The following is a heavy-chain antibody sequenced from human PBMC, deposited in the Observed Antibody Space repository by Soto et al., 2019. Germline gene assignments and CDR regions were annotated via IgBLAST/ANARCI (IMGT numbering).Heavy chain of an antibody. J-gene: IGHJ6*03. CDR2: ISSDGSST. D-gene: IGHD3-16*01. CDR1: GFTFSSYW. V-gene: IGHV3-74*01. Sequence: EAQLVESGGGLVQPGGSLRLSCVASGFTFSSYWMHWVHQAPGKGLVWVSRISSDGSSTTYADSVKGRFTISRDNAKNTLYLQMNSLGAEDTAVYYCARGGRYYYMDVWGKGTTVTVSS. CDR3: ARGGRYYYMDV.